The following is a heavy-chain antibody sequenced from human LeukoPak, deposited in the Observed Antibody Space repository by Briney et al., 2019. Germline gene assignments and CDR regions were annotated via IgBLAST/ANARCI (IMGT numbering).Heavy chain of an antibody. D-gene: IGHD1-26*01. J-gene: IGHJ4*02. V-gene: IGHV4-4*02. CDR2: IYHSGST. CDR1: GGSISSSNW. Sequence: PSGTLSLTCAVSGGSISSSNWWSWVRQPPGKGLEWIGEIYHSGSTNYNPSLKSRVTISVDTSKNQFSLKLSSVTAADTAVYYCARTSRIVTRGYFDYWGQGTLVTVSS. CDR3: ARTSRIVTRGYFDY.